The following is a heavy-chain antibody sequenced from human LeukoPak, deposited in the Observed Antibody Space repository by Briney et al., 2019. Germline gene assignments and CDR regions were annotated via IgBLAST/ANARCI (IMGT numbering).Heavy chain of an antibody. CDR1: GYSFTSYW. V-gene: IGHV5-51*01. D-gene: IGHD3-3*01. Sequence: GESLKISCKGSGYSFTSYWIGWVRQMPGKGLEWMGIIYPGDSDTRYSPSFQGQVTISADKSISTAYLQWSSLKASDTAMYYCARHRYYDFWSGYSWFDPWGQGTLVTVSS. J-gene: IGHJ5*02. CDR2: IYPGDSDT. CDR3: ARHRYYDFWSGYSWFDP.